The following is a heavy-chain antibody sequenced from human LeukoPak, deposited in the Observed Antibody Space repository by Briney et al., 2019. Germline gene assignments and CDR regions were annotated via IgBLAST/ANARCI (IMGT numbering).Heavy chain of an antibody. V-gene: IGHV3-21*01. CDR3: ARFDAAAGTGFDY. Sequence: GGSLRLSCAASGFTFRSYSMNWVRQAPGKGLEWVSSINSDSNYIYYADSVQGRFTISRDNAKNSLYLQMNSLRAEDTAVYYCARFDAAAGTGFDYWGQGILVTVSS. J-gene: IGHJ4*02. D-gene: IGHD6-13*01. CDR1: GFTFRSYS. CDR2: INSDSNYI.